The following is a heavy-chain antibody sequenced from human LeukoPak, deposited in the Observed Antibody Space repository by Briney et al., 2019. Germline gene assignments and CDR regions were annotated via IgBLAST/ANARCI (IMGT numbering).Heavy chain of an antibody. J-gene: IGHJ4*02. V-gene: IGHV1-46*01. CDR2: INPSGGST. Sequence: ASVKVSCKASGYTFTSYYLYWVRQAPGQGLEWMGVINPSGGSTTSAQKFQGRVTMTRDTSTSAVYMELRSLRSEDTAVYYCARGPGPADDGGGYCFDYWGQGTLVTVSS. CDR1: GYTFTSYY. D-gene: IGHD3-22*01. CDR3: ARGPGPADDGGGYCFDY.